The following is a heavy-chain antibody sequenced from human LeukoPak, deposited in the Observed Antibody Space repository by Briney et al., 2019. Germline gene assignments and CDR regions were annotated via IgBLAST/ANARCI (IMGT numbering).Heavy chain of an antibody. Sequence: GGSLRLSCAASGFTFSSYGMYWVRQAPGKGLEWVAFIQYDGSDKFYADSVKGRFTISRDSSKNTLYLQMNSLRAEDTAVYYCAKDRKVSFRERSDYMDVWGKGTTVTVSS. CDR2: IQYDGSDK. CDR3: AKDRKVSFRERSDYMDV. V-gene: IGHV3-30*02. CDR1: GFTFSSYG. D-gene: IGHD1-1*01. J-gene: IGHJ6*03.